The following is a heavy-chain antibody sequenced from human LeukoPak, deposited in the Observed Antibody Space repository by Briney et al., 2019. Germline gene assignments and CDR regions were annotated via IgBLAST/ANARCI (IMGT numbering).Heavy chain of an antibody. CDR1: GFTFSGRW. CDR3: ARDGSGTTAAFDI. J-gene: IGHJ3*02. D-gene: IGHD1-1*01. V-gene: IGHV3-7*01. Sequence: GGSLRLSCAASGFTFSGRWMSWLRQAPGKGLEWVANINQDGTDKYYVDSVKGRFTISRDNAKNSLYLQMNSLRAEDTAVYYCARDGSGTTAAFDIWGQGTMVTVSS. CDR2: INQDGTDK.